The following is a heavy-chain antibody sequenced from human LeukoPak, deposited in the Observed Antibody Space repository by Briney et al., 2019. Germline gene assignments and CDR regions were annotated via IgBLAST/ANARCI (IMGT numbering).Heavy chain of an antibody. Sequence: GASVKVSCKASGYTFTSYDINWVRQATGQGLEWMGWMNPNSGNTGYAQKFQGRVTMTRDTSISTAYMELSSLRSEDTAVYYCARVLYYYDSSGYYYLDYWGQGTLVTVSS. D-gene: IGHD3-22*01. CDR1: GYTFTSYD. CDR2: MNPNSGNT. V-gene: IGHV1-8*01. J-gene: IGHJ4*02. CDR3: ARVLYYYDSSGYYYLDY.